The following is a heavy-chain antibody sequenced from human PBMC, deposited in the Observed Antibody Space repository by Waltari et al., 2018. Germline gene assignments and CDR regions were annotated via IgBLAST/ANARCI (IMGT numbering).Heavy chain of an antibody. V-gene: IGHV4-34*01. CDR1: GGSSSEDY. CDR3: VRGPDRAKQGY. J-gene: IGHJ4*02. D-gene: IGHD3-22*01. CDR2: IHPGGGT. Sequence: QVLPQQWGAGLLKPSETLSLTCVGYGGSSSEDYWNWIRQPPGKGLEWIVEIHPGGGTDYNPSLRSRVTISVETPKNQFSLRLTSVTAADTAVYYCVRGPDRAKQGYWGQGTLVSVSS.